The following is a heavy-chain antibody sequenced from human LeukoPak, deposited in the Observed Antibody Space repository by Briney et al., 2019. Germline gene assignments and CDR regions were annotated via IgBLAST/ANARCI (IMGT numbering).Heavy chain of an antibody. CDR1: GYTLTELS. D-gene: IGHD3-9*01. V-gene: IGHV1-24*01. CDR2: FDPEDGET. Sequence: ASVKVSCKVSGYTLTELSMHWVRQAPGKGLGWMGGFDPEDGETIYAQKFHGRVTMTEDTSTDTAYMELSSLRSEDTAVYYCATVLGSFDWFRFDYWGQGTLVTVSS. CDR3: ATVLGSFDWFRFDY. J-gene: IGHJ4*02.